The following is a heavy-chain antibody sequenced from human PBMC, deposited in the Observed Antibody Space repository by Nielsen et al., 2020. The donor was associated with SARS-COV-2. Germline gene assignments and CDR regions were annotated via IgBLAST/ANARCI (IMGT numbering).Heavy chain of an antibody. Sequence: GESLKISCAASGFTFSSLWMSWVRQVPGKGLEWVADIKGDGSEKFYVDSVKGRFTISRDNAKNSLYLQMNSLRAEDTALYYCAKAGYDSSGYSPGWYFDLWGRGTLVTVSS. D-gene: IGHD3-22*01. CDR1: GFTFSSLW. J-gene: IGHJ2*01. V-gene: IGHV3-7*03. CDR3: AKAGYDSSGYSPGWYFDL. CDR2: IKGDGSEK.